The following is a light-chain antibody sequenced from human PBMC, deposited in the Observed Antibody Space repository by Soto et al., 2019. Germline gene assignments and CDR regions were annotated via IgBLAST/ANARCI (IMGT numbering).Light chain of an antibody. CDR2: DAS. CDR3: QQRSNWRVT. J-gene: IGKJ4*01. V-gene: IGKV3-11*01. CDR1: QSVNIY. Sequence: EVVVTQAPATRSLSTGERATLSCRASQSVNIYLAWYQQKPGQAPRLLIHDASNRATGIPARFSGSGSGTDFTLTISSLEPEDIAVYYCQQRSNWRVTFGGGTKVDI.